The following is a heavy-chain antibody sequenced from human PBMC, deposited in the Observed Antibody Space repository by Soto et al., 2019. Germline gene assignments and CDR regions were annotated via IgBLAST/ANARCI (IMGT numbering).Heavy chain of an antibody. V-gene: IGHV3-30*04. J-gene: IGHJ2*01. Sequence: GESLKISCAASGFTFSSYAMHWVRQAPGKGLEWVAVISYDGSNKYYADSGTGRFTISRDNSKNTLYLQMNSLRAEDTAVYYCATPLRTPGELGGDGFDWYFDLWCRGTLVTVSS. CDR2: ISYDGSNK. CDR1: GFTFSSYA. D-gene: IGHD7-27*01. CDR3: ATPLRTPGELGGDGFDWYFDL.